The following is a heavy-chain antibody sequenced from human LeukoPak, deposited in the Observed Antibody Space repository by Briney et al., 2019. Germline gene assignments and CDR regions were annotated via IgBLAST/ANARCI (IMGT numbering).Heavy chain of an antibody. CDR2: IYYSGST. CDR3: ARHEAHIRFSEWLYAFDI. CDR1: GGSISSSSYY. Sequence: SETLSLTCTVSGGSISSSSYYWGWIRQPPGKGLEWIGSIYYSGSTYYNPSLKSRVTISVDTSKNQFSLKLSSVTAADTAVYYCARHEAHIRFSEWLYAFDIWGQGTMVTVSS. J-gene: IGHJ3*02. D-gene: IGHD3-3*01. V-gene: IGHV4-39*01.